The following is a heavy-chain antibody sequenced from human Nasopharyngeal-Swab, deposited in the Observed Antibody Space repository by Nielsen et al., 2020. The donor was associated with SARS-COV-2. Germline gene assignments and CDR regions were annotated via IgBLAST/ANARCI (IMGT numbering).Heavy chain of an antibody. J-gene: IGHJ4*02. V-gene: IGHV3-7*01. CDR2: IKQDGSEK. CDR1: GGSISSYY. CDR3: ARDPIPNWNYGRTDFDY. D-gene: IGHD1-7*01. Sequence: ETLSLTCTVSGGSISSYYWSWVRQAPGKGLEWVANIKQDGSEKYYVDSVKGRFTISRDNAKNSLYLQMNSLRAEDTAVYYCARDPIPNWNYGRTDFDYWGQGTLVTVSS.